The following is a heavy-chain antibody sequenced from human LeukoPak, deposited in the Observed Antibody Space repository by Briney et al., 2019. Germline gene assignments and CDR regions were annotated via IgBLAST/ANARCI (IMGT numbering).Heavy chain of an antibody. CDR1: GYTFTSYG. Sequence: ASVKVSCKASGYTFTSYGISWVRQAPGQGLEWMGWISAYNGNTNYAQKLQGRVTMTTDTSTGTAYMELRSLRSDDTAVYYCARDQGALLWFGELFSSYYYYGMDVWGQGTTVTVSS. D-gene: IGHD3-10*01. CDR3: ARDQGALLWFGELFSSYYYYGMDV. J-gene: IGHJ6*02. V-gene: IGHV1-18*01. CDR2: ISAYNGNT.